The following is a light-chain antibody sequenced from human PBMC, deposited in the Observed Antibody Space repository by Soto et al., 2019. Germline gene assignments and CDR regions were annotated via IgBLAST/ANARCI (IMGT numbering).Light chain of an antibody. Sequence: EIVLTQSPGTLSLSPGERATLSCRASQSVSSSYLAWYQQKPGQAPRLLIYGASSRATGIPDRFSGSGSGTDFTPTLSRLEPEDFAVYYCQQYGSSRTFGQGTKVEIK. CDR2: GAS. J-gene: IGKJ1*01. V-gene: IGKV3-20*01. CDR3: QQYGSSRT. CDR1: QSVSSSY.